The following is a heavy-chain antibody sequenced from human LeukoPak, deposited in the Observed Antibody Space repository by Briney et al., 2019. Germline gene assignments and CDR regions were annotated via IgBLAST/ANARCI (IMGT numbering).Heavy chain of an antibody. CDR3: AKESIAGYYYHMDV. V-gene: IGHV3-9*01. J-gene: IGHJ6*03. CDR2: ISWNSDSA. D-gene: IGHD2/OR15-2a*01. Sequence: GGSLRLSCAASGFTFDDYAMHWVRQAPGKGLEWVSGISWNSDSAGYADSVKGRFTISRDNAKNSLYLQMISLRPEDTALYYCAKESIAGYYYHMDVWGKGTTVTVSS. CDR1: GFTFDDYA.